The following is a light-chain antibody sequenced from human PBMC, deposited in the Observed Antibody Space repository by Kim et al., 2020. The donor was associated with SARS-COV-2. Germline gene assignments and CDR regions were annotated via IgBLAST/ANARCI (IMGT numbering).Light chain of an antibody. CDR3: QQANSFPYT. CDR2: AAS. Sequence: SASVGDRVTITCRASQDVRNWLAWYQQKPGKAPKLLVYAASTLQSGIPSRFSGSGSGTEFTLTISSLQPEDLGTYYCQQANSFPYTFGQGPRWIS. J-gene: IGKJ2*01. V-gene: IGKV1-12*01. CDR1: QDVRNW.